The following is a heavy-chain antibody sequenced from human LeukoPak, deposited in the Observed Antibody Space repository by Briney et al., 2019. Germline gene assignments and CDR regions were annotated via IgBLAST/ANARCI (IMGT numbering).Heavy chain of an antibody. D-gene: IGHD3-22*01. Sequence: SETLSLTCTVSGGSISSYYWSWIRQPPGKGLEWIGYIYYSGSTNYNPSLKSRVTISVDTSKNQFSLKLSSVTAADTAVYYCAKEITMIVVVIHNAFDIWGQGTMVTVSS. CDR1: GGSISSYY. J-gene: IGHJ3*02. V-gene: IGHV4-59*01. CDR2: IYYSGST. CDR3: AKEITMIVVVIHNAFDI.